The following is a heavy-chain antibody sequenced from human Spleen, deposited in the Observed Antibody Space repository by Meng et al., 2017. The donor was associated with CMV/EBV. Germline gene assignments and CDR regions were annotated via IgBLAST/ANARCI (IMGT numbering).Heavy chain of an antibody. D-gene: IGHD2-2*01. J-gene: IGHJ4*02. CDR3: ARGFIVVLPAAPDY. Sequence: SAFTFITYAIPWVRQAPGKGLDWVAAISYDGSNKYYTDSVKGRFTISRDNSKNTLFLQMNSLRAEDTADYYCARGFIVVLPAAPDYWGQGTLVTVSS. CDR1: AFTFITYA. V-gene: IGHV3-30*11. CDR2: ISYDGSNK.